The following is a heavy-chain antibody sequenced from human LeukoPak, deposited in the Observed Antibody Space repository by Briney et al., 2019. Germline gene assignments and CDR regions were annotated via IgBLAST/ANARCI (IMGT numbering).Heavy chain of an antibody. D-gene: IGHD4-17*01. CDR2: IIPIFGTA. J-gene: IGHJ5*02. CDR3: ARDDYDGFDP. Sequence: ASVKVPCKASGGTFSSYAISWVRQAPGQGLEWMGGIIPIFGTANYAQKFQGRVTITADESTSTAYMELSSLRSEDTAVYYCARDDYDGFDPWGQGTLVTVSS. V-gene: IGHV1-69*01. CDR1: GGTFSSYA.